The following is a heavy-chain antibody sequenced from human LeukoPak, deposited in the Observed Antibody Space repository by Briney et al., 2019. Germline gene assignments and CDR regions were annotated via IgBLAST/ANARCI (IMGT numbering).Heavy chain of an antibody. Sequence: SETLSLTCTVSGVSINSHYGRWIRQPPGKGLEWIGFIYDSGSANYRTSLERRVTITLDTSKNQFSLKLNSVTAADTAVYYCARVLQNYYHLDVWGKGTTVTVSS. D-gene: IGHD3-3*01. J-gene: IGHJ6*03. CDR2: IYDSGSA. CDR1: GVSINSHY. V-gene: IGHV4-59*11. CDR3: ARVLQNYYHLDV.